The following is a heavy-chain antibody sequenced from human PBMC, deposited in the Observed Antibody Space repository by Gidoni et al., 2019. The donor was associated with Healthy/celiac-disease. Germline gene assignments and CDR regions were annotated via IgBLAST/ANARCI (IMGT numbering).Heavy chain of an antibody. CDR2: ISGDGGST. Sequence: EVQLVESGGGVVQPGGSLRLSCAASGFTFDDYAMPWVRQAPGKGLECVSLISGDGGSTYYADSVKGRFTISRDNSKNSLYLQMNSLRTEDTALYYCAKDILYCGGDCYSHYYYGMDVWGQGTTVTVSS. J-gene: IGHJ6*02. V-gene: IGHV3-43*02. CDR3: AKDILYCGGDCYSHYYYGMDV. CDR1: GFTFDDYA. D-gene: IGHD2-21*02.